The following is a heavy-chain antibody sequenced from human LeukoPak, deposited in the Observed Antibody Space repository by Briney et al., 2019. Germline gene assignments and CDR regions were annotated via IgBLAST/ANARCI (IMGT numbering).Heavy chain of an antibody. J-gene: IGHJ3*02. V-gene: IGHV3-23*01. CDR3: AKDPNGDFIGTFDI. Sequence: GGSLRLSCATSQFNFNKFGMSWVRQAPGKGLEWVSSISGNGGSTQYADSVQGRFAISRDNSKNTLYLQMNSLRAEDTAVYFCAKDPNGDFIGTFDIWGQGTVVTVSS. D-gene: IGHD4-17*01. CDR1: QFNFNKFG. CDR2: ISGNGGST.